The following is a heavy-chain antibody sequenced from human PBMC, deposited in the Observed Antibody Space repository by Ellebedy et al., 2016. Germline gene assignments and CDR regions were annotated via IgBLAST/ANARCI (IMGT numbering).Heavy chain of an antibody. CDR3: ARDSAFAFDV. Sequence: GESLKISCAASGFSFSTYTMNWVRQAPGKGLEWVSNIRTTENTMQYAYSVKGRFTVSRDDAKNSLFLQMNSLRDEDTGVYYCARDSAFAFDVWGQGTMVTVSS. CDR2: IRTTENTM. J-gene: IGHJ3*01. V-gene: IGHV3-48*02. CDR1: GFSFSTYT.